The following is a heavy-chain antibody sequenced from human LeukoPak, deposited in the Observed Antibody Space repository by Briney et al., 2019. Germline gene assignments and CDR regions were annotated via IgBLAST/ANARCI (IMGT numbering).Heavy chain of an antibody. CDR1: GDSVSSNSAA. J-gene: IGHJ4*02. CDR2: TYYRSKWYN. CDR3: ARASYSYDINGWVPFDY. V-gene: IGHV6-1*01. Sequence: SQTLSLTCAISGDSVSSNSAAWNWIRQSPSRGLEWLGRTYYRSKWYNDYAVSVKSRITINPDTSKNQFSLQLNSVTAADTAVYYCARASYSYDINGWVPFDYWGQGTLVTVSS. D-gene: IGHD3-22*01.